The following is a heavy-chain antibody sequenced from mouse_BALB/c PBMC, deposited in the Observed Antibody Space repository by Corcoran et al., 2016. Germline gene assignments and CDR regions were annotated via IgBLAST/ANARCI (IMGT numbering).Heavy chain of an antibody. J-gene: IGHJ2*01. CDR1: GYTFTDYF. V-gene: IGHV1-84*02. CDR3: ARGYGNYYFDY. CDR2: IYPGSGNI. D-gene: IGHD2-10*02. Sequence: QIQLQQSGPELVKPGASVRISCKASGYTFTDYFINWVKQKPGQGLEWIGWIYPGSGNIKYNEKFKGKATLTVDTSSSTAYMQRSSLTSEDTAVYFCARGYGNYYFDYWGQGTTLTVSS.